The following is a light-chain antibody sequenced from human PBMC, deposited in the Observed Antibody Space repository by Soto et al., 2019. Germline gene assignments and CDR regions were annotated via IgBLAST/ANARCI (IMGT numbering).Light chain of an antibody. J-gene: IGKJ4*01. CDR2: GAS. CDR1: QSVYTK. Sequence: EIVMTQSPATLSVSPGERATLSCRASQSVYTKLAWYQQKPGQAPRLLIYGASTRATGIPARFSGSGSGTEFTLTISSLQSEDFAVYHCQQYNNWPLTFGGGTKVEI. CDR3: QQYNNWPLT. V-gene: IGKV3-15*01.